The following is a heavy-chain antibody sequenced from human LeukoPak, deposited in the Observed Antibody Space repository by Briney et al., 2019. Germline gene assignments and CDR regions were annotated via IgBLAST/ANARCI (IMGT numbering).Heavy chain of an antibody. CDR2: ISETGGTI. CDR3: AREMTIITYSFDS. J-gene: IGHJ4*02. CDR1: GFTFSNYA. D-gene: IGHD5-24*01. Sequence: GGSLRLSCAPSGFTFSNYAMSWVRQAPGKGLEWVSAISETGGTIHYEDSVRGRFIISRDNSKNTLYLQMNSLRAEDTAVYYCAREMTIITYSFDSWGQGTLVTVSS. V-gene: IGHV3-23*01.